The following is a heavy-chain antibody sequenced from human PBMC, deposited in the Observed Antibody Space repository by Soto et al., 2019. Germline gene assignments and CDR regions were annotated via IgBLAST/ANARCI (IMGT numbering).Heavy chain of an antibody. J-gene: IGHJ4*02. Sequence: QVQLVESGGGVVQPGRSLRLSCAASGFPFTSYGMHWVREGPGKGLEWLAVISYDGSNKFYADSVKGRFTISRDNSKNTLYLPMNSLRPEDTALYYCVGGQYYFDYRGQGTLVIVSS. CDR2: ISYDGSNK. V-gene: IGHV3-30*03. D-gene: IGHD3-10*01. CDR3: VGGQYYFDY. CDR1: GFPFTSYG.